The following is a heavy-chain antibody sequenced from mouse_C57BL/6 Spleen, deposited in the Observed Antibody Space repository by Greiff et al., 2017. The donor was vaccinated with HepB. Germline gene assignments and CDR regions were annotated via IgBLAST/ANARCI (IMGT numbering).Heavy chain of an antibody. Sequence: QVQLKQSGAELVKPGASVKLSCKASGYTFTEYTIHWVKQRSGQGLEWIGWFYPGSGSIKYNEKFKDKATLTADKSSSTVYMELSRLTSEDSAVYFGARHGAPHYGSTHWYFDVWGTGTTVTVSS. CDR1: GYTFTEYT. V-gene: IGHV1-62-2*01. J-gene: IGHJ1*03. CDR3: ARHGAPHYGSTHWYFDV. CDR2: FYPGSGSI. D-gene: IGHD1-1*01.